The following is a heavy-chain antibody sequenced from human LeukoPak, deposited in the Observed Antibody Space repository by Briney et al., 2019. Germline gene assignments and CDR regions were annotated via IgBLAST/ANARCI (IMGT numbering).Heavy chain of an antibody. CDR3: ARQDSGYGSFDY. D-gene: IGHD5-12*01. Sequence: SETLSLTCTVSGGSIDSYYWSWIRQPPGKGLEWIGYIYYRGSTNYNPSLKSRVTMSVDMSKNQFSLKLTSVTAADTAVYYCARQDSGYGSFDYWGQGTLVTVSS. J-gene: IGHJ4*02. CDR1: GGSIDSYY. V-gene: IGHV4-59*01. CDR2: IYYRGST.